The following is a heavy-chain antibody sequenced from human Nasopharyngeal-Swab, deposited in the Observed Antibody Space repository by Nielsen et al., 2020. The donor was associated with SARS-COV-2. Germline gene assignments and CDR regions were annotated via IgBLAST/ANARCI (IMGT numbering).Heavy chain of an antibody. V-gene: IGHV3-33*01. CDR2: IWYDGSNK. CDR1: GFTFSSYG. Sequence: GESLKISCAASGFTFSSYGMHWVRQAPGKGLEWVAVIWYDGSNKYYADSVKGRFTISRDNSKNTLYLQMNSLRAEDTAVYYCARGYYYDSSGYPLDAFDIWGQGTMVTVSS. D-gene: IGHD3-22*01. J-gene: IGHJ3*02. CDR3: ARGYYYDSSGYPLDAFDI.